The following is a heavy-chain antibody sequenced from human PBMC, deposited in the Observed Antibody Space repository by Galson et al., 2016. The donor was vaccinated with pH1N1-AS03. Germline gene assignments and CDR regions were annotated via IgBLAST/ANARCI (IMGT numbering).Heavy chain of an antibody. D-gene: IGHD3-10*01. V-gene: IGHV3-74*01. J-gene: IGHJ4*02. Sequence: SLRLSCAASGFTFSNLWMHWVRQGPGKGLVWVARVNGDGSSTTYADSVKGRFTISRDNAKNTVYLQMNSLRAEDTAVYYCATGRGYYYEYGGQGTLVTVSS. CDR1: GFTFSNLW. CDR3: ATGRGYYYEY. CDR2: VNGDGSST.